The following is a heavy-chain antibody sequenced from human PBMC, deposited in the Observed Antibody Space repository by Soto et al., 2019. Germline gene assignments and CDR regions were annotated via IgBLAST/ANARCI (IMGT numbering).Heavy chain of an antibody. CDR3: AKNGYSNYYYYYGMDV. V-gene: IGHV3-30*18. CDR1: GFTFSSYG. CDR2: ISYDGSNK. Sequence: ESGGGVVQPGRSLRLSCAASGFTFSSYGMHWVRQAPGKGLEWVAVISYDGSNKYYADSVKGRFTISRDNSKNTLYLQMNSLRAEDTAVYYCAKNGYSNYYYYYGMDVWGQGTTVTVSS. J-gene: IGHJ6*02. D-gene: IGHD4-4*01.